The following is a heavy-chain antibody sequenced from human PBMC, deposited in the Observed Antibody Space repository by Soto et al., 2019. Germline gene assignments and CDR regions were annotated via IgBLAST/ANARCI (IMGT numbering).Heavy chain of an antibody. J-gene: IGHJ3*02. CDR2: ISSSSTI. Sequence: GGSLRLSCAASGFTFSSYSMNWVRQAPGKGLEWVSYISSSSTIYYADSVKGRFTISRDNAKNSLYLQMNSLRDEDTAVYYCASHYDYVWGSYRYDAFDIWGQGTMVTVSS. CDR1: GFTFSSYS. V-gene: IGHV3-48*02. D-gene: IGHD3-16*02. CDR3: ASHYDYVWGSYRYDAFDI.